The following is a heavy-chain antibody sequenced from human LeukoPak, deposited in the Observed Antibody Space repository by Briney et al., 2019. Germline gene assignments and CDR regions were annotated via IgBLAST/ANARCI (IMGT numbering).Heavy chain of an antibody. CDR1: GGSISSGDYY. V-gene: IGHV4-30-4*08. D-gene: IGHD3-16*02. J-gene: IGHJ4*02. CDR3: ARTPTVWGSYRYTSDY. CDR2: IYYSGST. Sequence: SQTLSLTCTVSGGSISSGDYYWSGIRQPPGKGLEWIGYIYYSGSTYYNPSLKSRVTISVDTSKNQFSLKLSSVTAADTAVYYCARTPTVWGSYRYTSDYWGQGTLVTVSS.